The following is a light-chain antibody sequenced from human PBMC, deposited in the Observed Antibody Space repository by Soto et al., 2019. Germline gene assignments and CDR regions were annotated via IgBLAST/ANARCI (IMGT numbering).Light chain of an antibody. J-gene: IGLJ2*01. CDR2: GNS. CDR3: QSFDTSLSDVV. CDR1: SSNIGAGYY. Sequence: QLVLTQPPSVSGAPGQRVTISCTGSSSNIGAGYYVHWYQQLPGTAPKLLIYGNSNRPAGIPDRFSGSQSGTSASLAITGLQADDEGDYYCQSFDTSLSDVVFGGGTKVTVL. V-gene: IGLV1-40*01.